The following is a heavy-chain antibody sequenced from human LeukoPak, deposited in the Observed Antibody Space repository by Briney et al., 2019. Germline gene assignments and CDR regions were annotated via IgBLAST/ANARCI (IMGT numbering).Heavy chain of an antibody. CDR1: GFTFSDYY. CDR2: ISSSGSTI. D-gene: IGHD1-26*01. V-gene: IGHV3-11*04. CDR3: ARDRLSGSSEAFDI. Sequence: PGGSLRLSCAASGFTFSDYYMSWIRQAPGKGLEWVSYISSSGSTIYYADSVKGRFTISRDNARESLYLQMNSLSPEDTGVYYCARDRLSGSSEAFDIWGQGTMVTVSS. J-gene: IGHJ3*02.